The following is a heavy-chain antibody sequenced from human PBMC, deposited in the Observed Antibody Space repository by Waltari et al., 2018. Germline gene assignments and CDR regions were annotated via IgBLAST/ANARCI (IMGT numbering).Heavy chain of an antibody. CDR3: ASGLGLAFDI. Sequence: EVQLVQSGAEVKKPGATVKLSCKASGYTFTDYYLHWVQQAPGKGLEWMGRVDPEDGETIYAEKFQGRVTITADTSTDTAYMELSSLRSEDTAVYYCASGLGLAFDIWGQGTMVTVSS. CDR1: GYTFTDYY. J-gene: IGHJ3*02. D-gene: IGHD6-19*01. CDR2: VDPEDGET. V-gene: IGHV1-69-2*01.